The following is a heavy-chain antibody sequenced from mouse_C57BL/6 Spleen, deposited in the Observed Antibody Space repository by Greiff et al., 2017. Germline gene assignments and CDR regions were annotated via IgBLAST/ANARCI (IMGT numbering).Heavy chain of an antibody. Sequence: QVQLQQSGPELVKPGASVKISCKASGYAFSSSWMNWVKQRPGKGLEWIGRIYPGDGDTNYNGKFKGKATLTADKSSSTAYMQLSSLTSEDSAVYFCARERGKYYVFDYWGQGTTLTVSS. CDR3: ARERGKYYVFDY. CDR1: GYAFSSSW. V-gene: IGHV1-82*01. J-gene: IGHJ2*01. CDR2: IYPGDGDT. D-gene: IGHD1-1*01.